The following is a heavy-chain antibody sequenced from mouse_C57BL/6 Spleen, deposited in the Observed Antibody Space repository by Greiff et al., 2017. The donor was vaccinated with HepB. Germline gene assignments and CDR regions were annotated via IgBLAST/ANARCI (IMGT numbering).Heavy chain of an antibody. J-gene: IGHJ4*01. D-gene: IGHD2-4*01. CDR2: ISSGGDYI. V-gene: IGHV5-9-1*02. CDR1: GFTFSSYA. Sequence: EVKLVESGEGLVKPGGSLKLSCAASGFTFSSYAMSWVRQTPEKRLEWVAYISSGGDYIYYADTVKGRFTISRDNARNTLYLQMSSLKSEDTAMYYCTRIYYDYDGLYAMDYWGQGTSVTVSS. CDR3: TRIYYDYDGLYAMDY.